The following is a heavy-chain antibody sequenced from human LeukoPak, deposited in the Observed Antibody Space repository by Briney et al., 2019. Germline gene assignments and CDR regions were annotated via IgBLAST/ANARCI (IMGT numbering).Heavy chain of an antibody. V-gene: IGHV3-30*01. J-gene: IGHJ4*02. CDR1: GFSFSSYA. CDR3: ARVSYSSDWYFLDY. D-gene: IGHD6-13*01. Sequence: GTSLRLSCAASGFSFSSYAMHWVRQAPGKGLEWVAVVTYSGGTKYHADSVRGRFTISRDNSNDTLYLQMHSLSAEDTAIYYCARVSYSSDWYFLDYWGQGILVTVSS. CDR2: VTYSGGTK.